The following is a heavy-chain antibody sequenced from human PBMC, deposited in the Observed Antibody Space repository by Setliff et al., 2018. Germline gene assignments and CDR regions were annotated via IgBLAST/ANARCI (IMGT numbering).Heavy chain of an antibody. Sequence: PGGSLRLSCLASGFTFDDYGMSWVRQAPGKGLEWVSGLSWRGDNIGYADSVKGRFTISRDNAKNSLYLQMTSLRAEDTALYYCAKSRYGDYTSGAFDIWGQGTMVTVSS. CDR1: GFTFDDYG. D-gene: IGHD4-17*01. CDR3: AKSRYGDYTSGAFDI. CDR2: LSWRGDNI. V-gene: IGHV3-20*04. J-gene: IGHJ3*02.